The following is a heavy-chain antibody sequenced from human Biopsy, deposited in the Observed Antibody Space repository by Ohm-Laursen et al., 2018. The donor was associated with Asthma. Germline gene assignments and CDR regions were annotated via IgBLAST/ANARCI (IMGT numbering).Heavy chain of an antibody. Sequence: SLRLSCAASRFTYEMHWVRQAPGRGLEWVAVISYDGSSIYYADSVKGRFTISRGNSKNTLSLQMNSPTAEDTAVYYCAREGVAGTHIEDWGQGTLVTVSS. CDR1: RFTYE. CDR2: ISYDGSSI. CDR3: AREGVAGTHIED. V-gene: IGHV3-30-3*01. J-gene: IGHJ4*02. D-gene: IGHD6-19*01.